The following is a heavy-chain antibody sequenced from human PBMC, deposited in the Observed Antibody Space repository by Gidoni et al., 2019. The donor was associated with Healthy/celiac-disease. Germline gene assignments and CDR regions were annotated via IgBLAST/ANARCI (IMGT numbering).Heavy chain of an antibody. CDR2: INHSGST. CDR1: GGSFSGYY. J-gene: IGHJ4*02. CDR3: ARGLGRAVTPFDY. D-gene: IGHD4-17*01. V-gene: IGHV4-34*01. Sequence: QVQLQQWGAGLLKPSETLPLTCAVYGGSFSGYYWSWIRQPPGKGLEWIGEINHSGSTNYNPSLKSRVTISVDTSKNQFSLKLSSVTAADTAVYYCARGLGRAVTPFDYWGQGTLVTVSS.